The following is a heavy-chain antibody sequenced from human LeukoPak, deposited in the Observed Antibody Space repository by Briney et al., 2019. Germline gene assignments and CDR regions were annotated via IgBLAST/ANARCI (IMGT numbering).Heavy chain of an antibody. V-gene: IGHV1-2*02. J-gene: IGHJ5*02. D-gene: IGHD3-9*01. Sequence: GASVKVSCKASGYTFTGYYMHWVRQAPGQGLEWMGWINPNSGGTNYAQKFQGRVTMTRDTSISTAYMELSRLRSDDWAVYYCARDSVMYDILTGYPQYDNWFDPWGQGTLVTVSS. CDR2: INPNSGGT. CDR1: GYTFTGYY. CDR3: ARDSVMYDILTGYPQYDNWFDP.